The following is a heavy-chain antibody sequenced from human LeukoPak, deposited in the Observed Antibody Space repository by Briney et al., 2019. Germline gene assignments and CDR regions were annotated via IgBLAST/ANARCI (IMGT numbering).Heavy chain of an antibody. CDR1: GGSFSGYY. CDR3: ARDLGGYSSGWFGY. V-gene: IGHV4-34*01. Sequence: PSETLSLTCAVYGGSFSGYYWSWIRQPPGKGLEWIGEINHSGSTNYNPSLKSRVTISVDTSKNQFSLKLSSVTAADTAVYYCARDLGGYSSGWFGYWGQGTLVTVSS. D-gene: IGHD6-19*01. J-gene: IGHJ4*02. CDR2: INHSGST.